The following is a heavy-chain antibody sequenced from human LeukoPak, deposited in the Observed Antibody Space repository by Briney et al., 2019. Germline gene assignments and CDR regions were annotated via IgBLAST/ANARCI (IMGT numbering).Heavy chain of an antibody. V-gene: IGHV3-30*18. CDR2: ISYDGSNK. CDR1: GFTFSSFG. CDR3: AKRMGPSIAATDLDY. J-gene: IGHJ4*02. D-gene: IGHD6-13*01. Sequence: PGRSLRLSCAASGFTFSSFGMYWVRQAPGKGLEWVAVISYDGSNKYYADSVKGRFTISRDNSKNTLYLQMNSLRDEDTAVYYCAKRMGPSIAATDLDYWGQGTLVTVSS.